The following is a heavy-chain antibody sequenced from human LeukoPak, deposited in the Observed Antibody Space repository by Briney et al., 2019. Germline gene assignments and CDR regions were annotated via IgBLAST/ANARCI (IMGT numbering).Heavy chain of an antibody. V-gene: IGHV3-11*01. CDR1: GFSFSDYF. Sequence: GGSLRLSCVASGFSFSDYFMTWIRQAPGNGLQWIAHMRGSGDTVSYADSVRGRLTISRDNVKNSMYLQMNGLRVEDTAVYYCARVGVITAAGTYDYWGQGALVTVSS. J-gene: IGHJ4*02. D-gene: IGHD6-13*01. CDR3: ARVGVITAAGTYDY. CDR2: MRGSGDTV.